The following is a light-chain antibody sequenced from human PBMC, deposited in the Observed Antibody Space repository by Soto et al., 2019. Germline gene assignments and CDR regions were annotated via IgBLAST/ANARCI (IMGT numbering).Light chain of an antibody. CDR2: YAS. CDR1: QSVSSY. Sequence: EIVLTQSPVTLSLSPGERATLSCRASQSVSSYLAWYQQKPGQAPRLLIYYASNRATGIPARFSGSGSGTDFTLTISSLEPEDFAVYYCQQSSDWPLTFGGGTKVEIK. V-gene: IGKV3-11*01. J-gene: IGKJ4*01. CDR3: QQSSDWPLT.